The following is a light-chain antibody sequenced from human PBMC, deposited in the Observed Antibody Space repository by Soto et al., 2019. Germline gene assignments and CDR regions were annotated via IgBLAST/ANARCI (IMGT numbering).Light chain of an antibody. J-gene: IGKJ4*01. Sequence: EMVVTQSPATLSVSPGERATLSCRASQDVSSNLAWYQQKPGQAPSLLIYGASTRATGTPARFSGSGSGTEFTLTISSQQSEDYAVYFCQQYIRWPLTFGGGTKVEI. CDR1: QDVSSN. CDR3: QQYIRWPLT. CDR2: GAS. V-gene: IGKV3-15*01.